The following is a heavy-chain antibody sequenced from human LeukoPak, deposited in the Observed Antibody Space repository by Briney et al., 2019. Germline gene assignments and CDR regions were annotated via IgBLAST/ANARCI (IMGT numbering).Heavy chain of an antibody. V-gene: IGHV3-13*01. CDR1: GFTFSDYD. CDR3: ARVAKERVAGVYYFDY. J-gene: IGHJ4*02. Sequence: PGGSLRLSCAASGFTFSDYDMHWVRQATGKGLEWVSAIGTAGDTYYTGSVKGRFTISRENAKNSLYLQMNSLRAGDTAVYYCARVAKERVAGVYYFDYWGQGPLVAVS. CDR2: IGTAGDT. D-gene: IGHD1-1*01.